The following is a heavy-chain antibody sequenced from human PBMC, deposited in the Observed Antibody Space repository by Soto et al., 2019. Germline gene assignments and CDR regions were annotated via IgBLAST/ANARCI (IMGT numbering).Heavy chain of an antibody. CDR3: VKASGSSRPYYFDN. CDR1: GFTLSNYV. V-gene: IGHV3-23*01. D-gene: IGHD3-3*01. CDR2: LSGVGGST. Sequence: EVQLLESGGGSEQPGGSLRLTCAASGFTLSNYVLSWVRQAPGRGLEWVSALSGVGGSTYYADSVKGRFTISRDNSKSTLYLQMNSLRAEDTAVYYCVKASGSSRPYYFDNWGQGTLVTVSS. J-gene: IGHJ4*02.